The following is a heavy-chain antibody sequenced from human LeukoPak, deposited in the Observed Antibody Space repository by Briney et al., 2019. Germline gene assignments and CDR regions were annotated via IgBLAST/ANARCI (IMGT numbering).Heavy chain of an antibody. CDR2: ISSNAYTT. CDR3: ARDPGRSPDY. V-gene: IGHV3-64*01. D-gene: IGHD1-26*01. Sequence: GGSLRLSCAASGFTFSNYAMYWVRQAPGKGLEYVSAISSNAYTTYYANSVKGRFTISRDNSKNTVYLQVGSLRDEDMGVYYCARDPGRSPDYWGQGTLVTVSS. CDR1: GFTFSNYA. J-gene: IGHJ4*02.